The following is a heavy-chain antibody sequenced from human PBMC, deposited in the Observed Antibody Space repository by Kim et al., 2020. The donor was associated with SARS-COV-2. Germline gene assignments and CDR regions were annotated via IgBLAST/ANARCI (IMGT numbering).Heavy chain of an antibody. V-gene: IGHV3-13*01. CDR3: ARGSSGGDSGYDF. Sequence: YPGSVKGRFTISRENAKNSLYLQMNSLRAGDTAVYYCARGSSGGDSGYDFWGQGTLVTVSS. J-gene: IGHJ4*02. D-gene: IGHD5-12*01.